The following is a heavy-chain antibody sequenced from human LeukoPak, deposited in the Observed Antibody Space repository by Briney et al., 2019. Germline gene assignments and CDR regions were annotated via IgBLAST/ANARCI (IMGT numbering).Heavy chain of an antibody. CDR3: AREIFGSGSYPAF. Sequence: GRSLRLSCAASGFAFNTYAMHWVRQAPGQGLEWVALIWHDGSHKFYSNSVRGQFTISRDNSKNTVSLQMNNLRPEDTAVYYCAREIFGSGSYPAFWGQGTLVTVSS. V-gene: IGHV3-33*01. J-gene: IGHJ4*02. CDR1: GFAFNTYA. CDR2: IWHDGSHK. D-gene: IGHD3-10*01.